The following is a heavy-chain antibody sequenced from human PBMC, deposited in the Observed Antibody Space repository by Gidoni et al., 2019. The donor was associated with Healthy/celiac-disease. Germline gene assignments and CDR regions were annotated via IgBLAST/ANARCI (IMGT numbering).Heavy chain of an antibody. CDR2: IAYDGSNK. Sequence: QVQLVESGGGVVQPGRSLRLSCAASGFTFSSYGMHWVRQAPGKGLEWVAVIAYDGSNKYYADSVKGRFTISRDNSKNTLYLQMNSLRAEDTAVYYCAKSIKGLRSYYYGMDVWGQGTTVTVSS. D-gene: IGHD4-17*01. CDR3: AKSIKGLRSYYYGMDV. CDR1: GFTFSSYG. V-gene: IGHV3-30*18. J-gene: IGHJ6*02.